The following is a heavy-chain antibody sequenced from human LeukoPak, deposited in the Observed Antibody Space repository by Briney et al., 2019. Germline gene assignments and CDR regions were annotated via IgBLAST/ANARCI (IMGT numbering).Heavy chain of an antibody. J-gene: IGHJ6*03. V-gene: IGHV1-69*06. CDR2: IIPIFGTA. D-gene: IGHD6-19*01. Sequence: SVKVSCKASGGTFSSYAISWVRQAPGQGLEWMGGIIPIFGTANYAQKFQGRVTITADKSTSTAYMELSSLRSEDTAVYYCARGIGNSSGWYGDYYYYYMDVWGKGTTVTVSS. CDR3: ARGIGNSSGWYGDYYYYYMDV. CDR1: GGTFSSYA.